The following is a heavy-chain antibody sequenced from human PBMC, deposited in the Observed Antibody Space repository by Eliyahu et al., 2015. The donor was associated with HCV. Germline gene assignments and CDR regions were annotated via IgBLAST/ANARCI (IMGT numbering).Heavy chain of an antibody. CDR3: ARDLGKWELRGEAFDI. V-gene: IGHV1-2*02. J-gene: IGHJ3*02. CDR2: INPNSGGT. D-gene: IGHD1-26*01. Sequence: QVQLVQSGAEVKKPGASVKVSCKASGYTFTGYYMHWVRQAPGQGLEWMGWINPNSGGTNYAQKFQGRVTMTRDTSISTAYMELSRLRSDDTAVYYCARDLGKWELRGEAFDIWGQGTMVTVSS. CDR1: GYTFTGYY.